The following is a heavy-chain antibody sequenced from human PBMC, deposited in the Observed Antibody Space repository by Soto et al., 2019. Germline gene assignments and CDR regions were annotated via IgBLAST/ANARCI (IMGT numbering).Heavy chain of an antibody. CDR1: GFTFSTNT. CDR3: ARDGSSFDV. Sequence: GGSLRLSCAAPGFTFSTNTMNLVRQAPGKGLEWVSYISKSGTTRYYAESVKGRFTISRDNAKNSLYLQMNSLRDEDTAVYYCARDGSSFDVWGQGTLVTVSS. D-gene: IGHD2-15*01. J-gene: IGHJ5*02. V-gene: IGHV3-48*02. CDR2: ISKSGTTR.